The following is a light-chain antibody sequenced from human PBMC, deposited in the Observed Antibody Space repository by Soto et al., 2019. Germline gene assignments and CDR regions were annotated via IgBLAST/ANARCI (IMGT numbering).Light chain of an antibody. CDR2: EVY. Sequence: QSAPTQPPSASGSPGQSVTFSCTGTSSDVGGYNYVSWYQQYPGKAPKLMIYEVYKRLSGVPDRFSGSKSGNTASLTVSGLQPEDEADYYCSAYAGSSTWVFGGGTKLTVL. CDR1: SSDVGGYNY. J-gene: IGLJ2*01. CDR3: SAYAGSSTWV. V-gene: IGLV2-8*01.